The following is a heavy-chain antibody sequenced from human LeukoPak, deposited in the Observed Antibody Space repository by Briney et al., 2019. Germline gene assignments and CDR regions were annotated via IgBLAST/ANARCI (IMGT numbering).Heavy chain of an antibody. CDR1: GFTFSSYG. D-gene: IGHD4-17*01. J-gene: IGHJ4*02. Sequence: GGSLRLSCAASGFTFSSYGMHWVRQAPGKGLEWVAVISYDGSNKYYADSVKGRFTISRDNSKNTLYLQMNSLRAEDTAVYYCAKALGGDYGDYRGQGTLVTVSS. V-gene: IGHV3-30*18. CDR3: AKALGGDYGDY. CDR2: ISYDGSNK.